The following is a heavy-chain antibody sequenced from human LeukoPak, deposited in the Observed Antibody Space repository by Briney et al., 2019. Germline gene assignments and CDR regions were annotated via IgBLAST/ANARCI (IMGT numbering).Heavy chain of an antibody. CDR1: GGSFSGYY. V-gene: IGHV4-34*01. Sequence: ASETLSLTCAVYGGSFSGYYWSWIRQPPGKGLEWIGEINHSGSTNYNPSLKSRVTISVDTSKNQFSLKLSSVTAADTAVYYCARVRAAYYDFWSGYYKPHYFDYWGQGTLVTVSS. J-gene: IGHJ4*02. CDR3: ARVRAAYYDFWSGYYKPHYFDY. D-gene: IGHD3-3*01. CDR2: INHSGST.